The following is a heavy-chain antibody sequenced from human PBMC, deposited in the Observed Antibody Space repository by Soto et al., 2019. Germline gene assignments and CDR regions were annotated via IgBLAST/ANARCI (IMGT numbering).Heavy chain of an antibody. J-gene: IGHJ5*02. CDR2: IYYSGST. Sequence: SETRSLTCTVSGGSISSYYWSWIRQPPGKGLEWIGYIYYSGSTNYNPSLKSRVTISVDTSKNQFSLTLSSVTAADTAVYYCAGGGEGWNYAPYNWFDPWGQGTLVTVSS. CDR3: AGGGEGWNYAPYNWFDP. V-gene: IGHV4-59*01. CDR1: GGSISSYY. D-gene: IGHD1-7*01.